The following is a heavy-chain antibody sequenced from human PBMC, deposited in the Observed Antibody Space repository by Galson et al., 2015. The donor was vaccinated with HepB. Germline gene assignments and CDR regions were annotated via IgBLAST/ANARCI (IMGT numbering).Heavy chain of an antibody. Sequence: SLRLSCAVSGFSFSSYGMHWVRQAPGKGLEWVAVIWYDGSNKYYADFVKGRFTISRDNSKNTLYLQMNSLRAEDTAVYYCGSPDIAATGHGGDSWGQGTLVTVSS. CDR1: GFSFSSYG. CDR3: GSPDIAATGHGGDS. D-gene: IGHD6-13*01. V-gene: IGHV3-33*01. CDR2: IWYDGSNK. J-gene: IGHJ4*02.